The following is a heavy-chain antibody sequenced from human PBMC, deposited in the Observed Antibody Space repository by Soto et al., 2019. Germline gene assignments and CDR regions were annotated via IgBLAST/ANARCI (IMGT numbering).Heavy chain of an antibody. CDR1: GGTFSSYA. J-gene: IGHJ6*02. Sequence: ASVKVSCKASGGTFSSYAISWVRQAPGQGLEWMGGIIPIFGTANYAQKFQGRVTITADESTSTAYMELSSLRSEDTAVYYCARADIVGSLSYYYYGMDVWGQGTTVTVSS. D-gene: IGHD2-15*01. CDR2: IIPIFGTA. V-gene: IGHV1-69*01. CDR3: ARADIVGSLSYYYYGMDV.